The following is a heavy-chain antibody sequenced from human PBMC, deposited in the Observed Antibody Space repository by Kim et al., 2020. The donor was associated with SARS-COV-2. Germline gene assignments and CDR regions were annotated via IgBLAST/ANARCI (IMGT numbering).Heavy chain of an antibody. J-gene: IGHJ2*01. CDR1: GFNFSTYP. CDR3: ARTLFPPWYFDL. Sequence: GGSLRLSCAASGFNFSTYPMNWVRQAPGKGLEWVALISNDGSNEFFANSVGGRFTISRDNPKNTLHLQMNSLRADDTSVYYCARTLFPPWYFDLWGRGT. D-gene: IGHD3-10*01. CDR2: ISNDGSNE. V-gene: IGHV3-30-3*01.